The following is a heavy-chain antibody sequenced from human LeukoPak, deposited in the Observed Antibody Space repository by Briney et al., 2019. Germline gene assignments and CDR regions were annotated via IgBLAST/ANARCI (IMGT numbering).Heavy chain of an antibody. Sequence: GGSLRLSCAASGFTVSLYYMTWVRQAPGKGLEWVSVIYSGGPTYYADSVKGRFTISRDNSKNTLYLQMNSLRAGDTAVYYCARDGSDYYDSSGYYPHFDYWGQGTLVTVSS. D-gene: IGHD3-22*01. CDR2: IYSGGPT. J-gene: IGHJ4*02. CDR3: ARDGSDYYDSSGYYPHFDY. CDR1: GFTVSLYY. V-gene: IGHV3-53*01.